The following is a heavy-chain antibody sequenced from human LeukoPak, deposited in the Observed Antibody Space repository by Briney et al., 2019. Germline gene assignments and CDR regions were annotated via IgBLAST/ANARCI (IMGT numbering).Heavy chain of an antibody. V-gene: IGHV4-34*01. CDR3: ARGYPAAGKDY. D-gene: IGHD6-19*01. J-gene: IGHJ4*02. CDR2: INHSGST. Sequence: PSETLSLTCAVYGGSFSGYYWGWIRQPPGKGLEWIGEINHSGSTNYNPSLKSRVTISVDTSKNQFSLKLSSVTAADTAVYYCARGYPAAGKDYWGQGTLVTVSS. CDR1: GGSFSGYY.